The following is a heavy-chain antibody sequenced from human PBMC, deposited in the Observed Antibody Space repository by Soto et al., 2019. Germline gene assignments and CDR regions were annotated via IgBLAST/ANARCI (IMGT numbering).Heavy chain of an antibody. CDR3: ARGRTVVVALYYYGMDV. CDR2: IIPIFGTA. J-gene: IGHJ6*02. V-gene: IGHV1-69*12. D-gene: IGHD3-22*01. Sequence: QVQLVQSGAEVKKPGSSVKVSCKASGGTFSSYAISWVRQAPGQGLEWMGGIIPIFGTANYAQKFQGRVTITAXXSXSXXYMELSSLRSEDTAVYYCARGRTVVVALYYYGMDVWGQGTTVTVSS. CDR1: GGTFSSYA.